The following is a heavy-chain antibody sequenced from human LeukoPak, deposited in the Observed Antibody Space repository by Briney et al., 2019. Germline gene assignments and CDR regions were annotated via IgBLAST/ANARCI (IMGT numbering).Heavy chain of an antibody. J-gene: IGHJ4*02. CDR1: GFTFSSYS. Sequence: PGGSLRLSCAASGFTFSSYSMNWVRQAPGKGREWGSSISSSSSYIYYADSVKGRFTISRDNAKNSLYLQMNSLRAEDTAVYYCARDTTRYCSGGSCYEFGYWGQGTLVTVSS. D-gene: IGHD2-15*01. V-gene: IGHV3-21*01. CDR2: ISSSSSYI. CDR3: ARDTTRYCSGGSCYEFGY.